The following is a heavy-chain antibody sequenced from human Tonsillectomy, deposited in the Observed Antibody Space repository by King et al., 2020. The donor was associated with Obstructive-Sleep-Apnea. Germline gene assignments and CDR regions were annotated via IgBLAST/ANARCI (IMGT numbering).Heavy chain of an antibody. Sequence: VQLVESGAEVKKPGASVKVSCKASGYTFTSYYMHWVRQAPGQGLEWMGIINPSGGSTSYAQKFQGRVTMTRDTSTSTVYMELSSLRSEDTAVYYCARDRPTRIAARPGRYYFDYWGQGTLVTVSS. V-gene: IGHV1-46*01. CDR3: ARDRPTRIAARPGRYYFDY. CDR2: INPSGGST. CDR1: GYTFTSYY. D-gene: IGHD6-6*01. J-gene: IGHJ4*02.